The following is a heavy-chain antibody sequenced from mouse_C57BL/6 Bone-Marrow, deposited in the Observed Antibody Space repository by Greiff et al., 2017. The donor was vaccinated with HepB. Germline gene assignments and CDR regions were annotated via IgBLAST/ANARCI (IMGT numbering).Heavy chain of an antibody. CDR3: ARNVEGNEGFAY. D-gene: IGHD2-1*01. Sequence: VKVEESGPGLVAPSQSLSITCTVSGFSLTSYAISWVRQPPGKGLEWLGVIWTGGGTNYNSALKSRLSISKDNSKSQVFLKMNSLQTDDTARYYCARNVEGNEGFAYWGQGTLVTVSA. J-gene: IGHJ3*01. CDR2: IWTGGGT. CDR1: GFSLTSYA. V-gene: IGHV2-9-1*01.